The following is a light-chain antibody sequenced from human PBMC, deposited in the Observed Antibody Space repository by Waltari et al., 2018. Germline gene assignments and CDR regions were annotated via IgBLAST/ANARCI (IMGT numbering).Light chain of an antibody. CDR2: GAS. J-gene: IGKJ5*01. CDR3: QQYNNWPLT. CDR1: ENIISN. Sequence: EIVPTQYPATLSVSPGGRATLSCRASENIISNLAWYQQRPGQAPRLLIHGASTRATAFPPRFSGSGSGTEFTLTINSRQSEDFAVYYCQQYNNWPLTFGQGTRLEIK. V-gene: IGKV3-15*01.